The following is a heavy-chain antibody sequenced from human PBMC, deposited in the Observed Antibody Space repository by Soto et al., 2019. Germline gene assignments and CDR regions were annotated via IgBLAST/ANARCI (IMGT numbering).Heavy chain of an antibody. J-gene: IGHJ4*02. CDR1: GFTFSSYG. D-gene: IGHD6-25*01. Sequence: GGSLRLSCAASGFTFSSYGMHWVRQAPGKGLEWVAVIWYDGSNKYYADSVKGRFTISSDNSKNTLYLQMNSLRAEDTAVYYCARLAGQRLPRFDYWGQGTLVTVSS. CDR2: IWYDGSNK. CDR3: ARLAGQRLPRFDY. V-gene: IGHV3-33*01.